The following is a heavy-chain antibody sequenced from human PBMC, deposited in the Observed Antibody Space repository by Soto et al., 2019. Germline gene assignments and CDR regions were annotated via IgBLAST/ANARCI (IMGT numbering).Heavy chain of an antibody. D-gene: IGHD3-10*01. CDR1: RYSFTSYW. V-gene: IGHV5-51*01. CDR3: ATSHPAYYYGWGRDKQDCYYCGMDV. Sequence: GKSLKISCTGSRYSFTSYWIGWVRQMPGKGLELMGIIYPGDSDTRYSPSFQGQVTISADKSISTAYLQWSSLKASDTAMYYCATSHPAYYYGWGRDKQDCYYCGMDVWGQGTTVTVSS. J-gene: IGHJ6*02. CDR2: IYPGDSDT.